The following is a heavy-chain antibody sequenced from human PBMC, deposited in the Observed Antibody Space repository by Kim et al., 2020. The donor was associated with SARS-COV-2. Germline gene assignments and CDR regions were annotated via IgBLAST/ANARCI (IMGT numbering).Heavy chain of an antibody. CDR1: GFTFSSYD. J-gene: IGHJ5*01. D-gene: IGHD3-16*01. CDR3: STLGHPVDF. V-gene: IGHV3-13*04. Sequence: GGSLRLSCAASGFTFSSYDMHWVRQAPGKGLEWVSAIGIAGDKFYYGSAMGRFSISCENDNNYSHLQMNSMRTGDTAVNYCSTLGHPVDFWG. CDR2: IGIAGDK.